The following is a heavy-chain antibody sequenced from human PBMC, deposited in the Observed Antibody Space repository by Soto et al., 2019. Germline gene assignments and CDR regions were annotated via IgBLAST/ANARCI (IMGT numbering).Heavy chain of an antibody. J-gene: IGHJ4*01. CDR2: VRAYDGER. CDR3: ARGTSIPASGDY. CDR1: GYTFTNYG. V-gene: IGHV1-18*01. Sequence: QVQLVQSGAEVKKPGASVKVSCKASGYTFTNYGINWVRQAPGQGLEWLGWVRAYDGERRYAQRVQARVIMTTETSTTTAYMEVSSLRSDDTAVYYCARGTSIPASGDYWGQGTLVTVSS. D-gene: IGHD6-6*01.